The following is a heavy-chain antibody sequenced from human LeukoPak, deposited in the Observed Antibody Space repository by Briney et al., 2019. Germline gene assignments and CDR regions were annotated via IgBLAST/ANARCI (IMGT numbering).Heavy chain of an antibody. Sequence: SETLSLTCTVSGGSISTDYWNWIRQPPGKGLEWIGYIYPSGRSNYSPSLKSRVTISADTSKRQFSLKPTSVTAADTAVYYCASLYYGSGLADDYWGQGILVTVSS. CDR3: ASLYYGSGLADDY. CDR2: IYPSGRS. J-gene: IGHJ4*02. D-gene: IGHD3-10*01. V-gene: IGHV4-4*09. CDR1: GGSISTDY.